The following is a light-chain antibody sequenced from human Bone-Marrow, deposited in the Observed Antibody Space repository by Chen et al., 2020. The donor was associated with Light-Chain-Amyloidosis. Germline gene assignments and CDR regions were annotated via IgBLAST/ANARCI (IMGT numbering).Light chain of an antibody. CDR1: NIGSTG. V-gene: IGLV3-21*02. J-gene: IGLJ3*02. CDR2: DDS. CDR3: QVWARSSDRPV. Sequence: SYVLTQPSSVSVDPGQTATIACGGNNIGSTGVHWYHQNTGQTPLLVVYDDSDRPSGIPARLSCSNSGNTATLNISRVEDGDEADYYCQVWARSSDRPVFGGGTKLTVL.